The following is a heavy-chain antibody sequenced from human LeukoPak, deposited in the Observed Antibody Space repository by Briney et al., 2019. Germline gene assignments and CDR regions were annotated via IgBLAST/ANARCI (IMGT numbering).Heavy chain of an antibody. CDR2: IYYSGST. CDR3: ARDEACCGGDCYPNWYFDL. J-gene: IGHJ2*01. D-gene: IGHD2-21*02. Sequence: PSQTLSLTCTVSGGSISSGGYYWSWIRQHPGKGLEWIGYIYYSGSTYYNPSLKSRVTISVDTSKNQFSLKLSSVTAADTAVYYCARDEACCGGDCYPNWYFDLWGRGTLVTVSS. V-gene: IGHV4-31*03. CDR1: GGSISSGGYY.